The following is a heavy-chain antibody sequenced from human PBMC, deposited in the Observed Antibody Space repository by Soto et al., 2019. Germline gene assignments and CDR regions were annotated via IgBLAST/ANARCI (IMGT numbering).Heavy chain of an antibody. CDR1: GGSISSGYYY. CDR3: ASSSLYGMDV. J-gene: IGHJ6*02. CDR2: IYYSVNT. V-gene: IGHV4-30-4*01. Sequence: SETLSLTCSVSGGSISSGYYYWSWIRQPPGKGLEWIGNIYYSVNTYYNPSLKSRLIISIDTSKNQFSLKLGSVTAADTAVYYCASSSLYGMDVGGQGTTVTVSS.